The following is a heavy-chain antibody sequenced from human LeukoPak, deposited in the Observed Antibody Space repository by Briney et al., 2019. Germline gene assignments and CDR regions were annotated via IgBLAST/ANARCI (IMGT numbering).Heavy chain of an antibody. V-gene: IGHV1-2*04. Sequence: ASVKVSCKASGYTFTGYYMHWVRQAPGQGLEWMGWINPNSGGTNYAQKFQGWVTMTRDTSISTAYMELSRLRSDGTAVYYCARELNWGSIYYYYGMDVWGQGTTVTVSS. CDR2: INPNSGGT. D-gene: IGHD7-27*01. CDR1: GYTFTGYY. CDR3: ARELNWGSIYYYYGMDV. J-gene: IGHJ6*02.